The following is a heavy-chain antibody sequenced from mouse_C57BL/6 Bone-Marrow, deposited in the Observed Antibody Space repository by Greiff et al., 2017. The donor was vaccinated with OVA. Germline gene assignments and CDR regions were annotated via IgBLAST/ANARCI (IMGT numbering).Heavy chain of an antibody. CDR3: ARTGYPYYAMDY. Sequence: QVQLQQSGAELARPGASVKLSCKASGYTFTSYGISWVKQRTGQGLEWIGEIYPRSGNTYYTEKFKGKATLTADKSSSTAYMELRSLTSEDSAVYFCARTGYPYYAMDYWGQGTSVTVSS. CDR1: GYTFTSYG. J-gene: IGHJ4*01. V-gene: IGHV1-81*01. CDR2: IYPRSGNT.